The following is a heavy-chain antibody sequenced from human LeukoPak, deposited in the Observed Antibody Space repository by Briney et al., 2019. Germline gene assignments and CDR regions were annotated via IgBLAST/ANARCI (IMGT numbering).Heavy chain of an antibody. Sequence: SETLSLTCAVYGGSFSGYYWSWIRQPPGKGLEWIGEINHSGSTNYNPSLESRVTISVDTSKNQFSLRLSSVTAADTAVYYCAKSQDWFDYWGRGTLVTVAS. CDR2: INHSGST. CDR1: GGSFSGYY. D-gene: IGHD3-9*01. CDR3: AKSQDWFDY. V-gene: IGHV4-34*01. J-gene: IGHJ4*02.